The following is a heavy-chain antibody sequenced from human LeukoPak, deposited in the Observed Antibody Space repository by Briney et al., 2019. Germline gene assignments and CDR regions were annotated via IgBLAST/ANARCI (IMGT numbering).Heavy chain of an antibody. V-gene: IGHV4-34*09. Sequence: SETLSLTCAVYGGSFSGYYWSWIRQPPGKGLEWIGYIYYSGSTYYNPSLKSRITISLDTSKNQFSLKLSSVTAADTAVYYCARDEYYYGSGSYGAFHIWGQGTMVTVSS. D-gene: IGHD3-10*01. CDR3: ARDEYYYGSGSYGAFHI. J-gene: IGHJ3*02. CDR1: GGSFSGYY. CDR2: IYYSGST.